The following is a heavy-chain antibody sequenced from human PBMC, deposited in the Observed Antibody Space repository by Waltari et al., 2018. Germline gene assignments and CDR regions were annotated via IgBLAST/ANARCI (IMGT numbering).Heavy chain of an antibody. CDR2: MSWNRGSI. CDR3: ARCSSTSCYGLYYFDY. J-gene: IGHJ4*02. CDR1: GFTFDDYA. V-gene: IGHV3-9*01. Sequence: EVQLVESGGGLVQPGRSLRLSCAASGFTFDDYAMHWVRQAPGKGLEWVSGMSWNRGSIGYADSVKGRFTISRDNAKNSLYLQMNSLRAEDTALYYCARCSSTSCYGLYYFDYWGQGTLVTVSS. D-gene: IGHD2-2*01.